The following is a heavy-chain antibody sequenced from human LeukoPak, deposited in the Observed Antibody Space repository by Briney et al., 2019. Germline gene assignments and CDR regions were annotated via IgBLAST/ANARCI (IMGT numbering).Heavy chain of an antibody. Sequence: GRSLRLSCAASGFTFSSYAMSWARQAPGKGLEWVSAISGSGGSTYYADSVKGRFTISRDNSKNTLYLQMNSLRAEDTAVYYCAKSVTSRPYYYYGMDVWGQGTTATVSS. CDR1: GFTFSSYA. CDR2: ISGSGGST. CDR3: AKSVTSRPYYYYGMDV. J-gene: IGHJ6*02. V-gene: IGHV3-23*01. D-gene: IGHD5-18*01.